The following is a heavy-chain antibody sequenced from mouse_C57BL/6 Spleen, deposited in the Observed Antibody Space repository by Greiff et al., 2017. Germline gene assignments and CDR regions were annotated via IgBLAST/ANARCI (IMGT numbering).Heavy chain of an antibody. J-gene: IGHJ4*01. CDR1: GFSLRTSGMG. CDR3: ARRGDYDGQYYYAMDY. V-gene: IGHV8-12*01. Sequence: QVTLKVCGPGILQSSQTLSLTCSFSGFSLRTSGMGVSWIRQPSGKGLEWLAHIYWDDDKRYNPSLKSRLTISKDTARNQVFLKITSVDTADTATYYCARRGDYDGQYYYAMDYWGQGTSVTVSS. CDR2: IYWDDDK. D-gene: IGHD2-4*01.